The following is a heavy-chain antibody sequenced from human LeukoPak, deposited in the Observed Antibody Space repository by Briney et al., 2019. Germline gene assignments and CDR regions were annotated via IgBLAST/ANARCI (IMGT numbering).Heavy chain of an antibody. CDR2: INPNSGDT. CDR3: ARKKVEVVATYDY. J-gene: IGHJ4*02. CDR1: GYTFTGYY. D-gene: IGHD2-21*01. Sequence: GASVKVSCQASGYTFTGYYLFWVRQAPGQGLEWLGWINPNSGDTKYEQMFQGRVTMTRDTSISTAYMELSSLTSDDTAIYFCARKKVEVVATYDYWGQGTLITVAS. V-gene: IGHV1-2*02.